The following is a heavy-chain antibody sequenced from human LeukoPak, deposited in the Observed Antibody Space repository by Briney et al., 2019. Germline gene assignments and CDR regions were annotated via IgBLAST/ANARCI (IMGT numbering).Heavy chain of an antibody. D-gene: IGHD4/OR15-4a*01. CDR3: ARHNGTMHFDY. Sequence: PGESLKISCKGSGYTFTTSWIGWVRQMPGKGLEWMGIIYPSDSDTRYSPSFQGQVTISADKSIRTAFLQWSSLKASDTAMYYCARHNGTMHFDYWGQGTLVTVSS. CDR2: IYPSDSDT. V-gene: IGHV5-51*01. J-gene: IGHJ4*02. CDR1: GYTFTTSW.